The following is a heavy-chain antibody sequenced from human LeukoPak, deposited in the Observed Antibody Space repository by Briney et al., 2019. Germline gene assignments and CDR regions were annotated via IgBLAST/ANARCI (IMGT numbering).Heavy chain of an antibody. V-gene: IGHV4-59*08. CDR2: IYYSGST. CDR1: GGSISSYY. D-gene: IGHD3-9*01. Sequence: SEALSLTCTDSGGSISSYYWSWIRQPPGKGLEWIGYIYYSGSTNYNPSLKSRVTISVDTSKNQFSLKLSSVTAVDTAVYYCARAPYYDILTALTPYGMDVWGQGTTVTVSS. CDR3: ARAPYYDILTALTPYGMDV. J-gene: IGHJ6*02.